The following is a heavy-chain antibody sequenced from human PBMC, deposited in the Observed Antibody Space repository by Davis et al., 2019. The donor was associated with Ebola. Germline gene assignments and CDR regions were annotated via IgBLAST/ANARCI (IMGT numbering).Heavy chain of an antibody. CDR1: GYTFTGYY. CDR2: INPNSGGT. D-gene: IGHD2-2*01. V-gene: IGHV1-2*02. CDR3: ARDNRYIVVVPAAPVY. J-gene: IGHJ4*02. Sequence: ASVKVSCKASGYTFTGYYMHWVRQAPGQGLEWMGWINPNSGGTNYAQKFQGRVTMTRDTSISTAYMELSRLRSDDTAVYYCARDNRYIVVVPAAPVYWGQGTLVTVSS.